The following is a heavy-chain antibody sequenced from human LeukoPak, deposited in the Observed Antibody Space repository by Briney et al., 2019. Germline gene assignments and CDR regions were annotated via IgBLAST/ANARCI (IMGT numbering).Heavy chain of an antibody. J-gene: IGHJ4*02. V-gene: IGHV4-61*02. CDR1: GGSISSGDYY. CDR3: ARGNTRGYSYGYDFDF. CDR2: IYTSGST. Sequence: SETLSLTCTVSGGSISSGDYYWTWIRQPAGKGLEWIGRIYTSGSTNYNPSLKSRVTISVDTSKNQFSLKLNSVTAADTAVYYCARGNTRGYSYGYDFDFWGQGTLVTVSS. D-gene: IGHD5-18*01.